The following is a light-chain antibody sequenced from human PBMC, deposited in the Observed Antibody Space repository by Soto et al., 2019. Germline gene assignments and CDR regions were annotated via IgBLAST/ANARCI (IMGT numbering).Light chain of an antibody. CDR1: QSIGTS. J-gene: IGKJ3*01. Sequence: DFQMTQSPSSLSASVGDRVSITCRASQSIGTSLNWYQQKPGKAPKLLIYSASTLQGGGSSRFSGSRSGTAFTLTISSLQPEDFATYYCQQSYTAPFTFGPGTKVDVK. V-gene: IGKV1-39*01. CDR2: SAS. CDR3: QQSYTAPFT.